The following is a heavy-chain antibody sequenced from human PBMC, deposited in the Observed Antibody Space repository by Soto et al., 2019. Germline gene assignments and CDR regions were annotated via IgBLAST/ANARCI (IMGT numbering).Heavy chain of an antibody. CDR1: GFTFSTYW. CDR3: VRDGRSGWHFDS. D-gene: IGHD6-19*01. CDR2: IMQDGSQK. J-gene: IGHJ4*02. Sequence: PGGSLRLSCEACGFTFSTYWISWVRQAPWKGLEWVANIMQDGSQKYLVDSVKGRFTISRDNAKNSLYLQMNSLRAEDTAVYYCVRDGRSGWHFDSSGQGNLVALSS. V-gene: IGHV3-7*01.